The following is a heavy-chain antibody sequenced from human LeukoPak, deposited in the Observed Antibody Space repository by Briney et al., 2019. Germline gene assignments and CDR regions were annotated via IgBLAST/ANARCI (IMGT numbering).Heavy chain of an antibody. CDR3: ARAPGYCSSTSCDDDAFDI. D-gene: IGHD2-2*01. CDR2: MSPNSGNT. Sequence: ASVKVSCKASGYTFTSYDINWVRQATGQGLEWMGWMSPNSGNTGYAQKFQGRVTITRNTSISTAYMELSSLRSEDTAVYYCARAPGYCSSTSCDDDAFDIWGQGTMVTVSS. CDR1: GYTFTSYD. V-gene: IGHV1-8*03. J-gene: IGHJ3*02.